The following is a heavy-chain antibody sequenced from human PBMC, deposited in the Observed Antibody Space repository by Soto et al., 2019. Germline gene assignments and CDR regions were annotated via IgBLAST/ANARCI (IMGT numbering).Heavy chain of an antibody. CDR3: ARTYDDSGPNSGGYGFDI. Sequence: SETLSLTCSVSGGSVSTYYWSWIRQPPGKGLEWIAYIYYSGSTSYNPSLKSRVTISLDTSKNQFSLKLSSVTAADTAVYYCARTYDDSGPNSGGYGFDIWGPGTMVTVSS. D-gene: IGHD3-22*01. CDR1: GGSVSTYY. J-gene: IGHJ3*02. V-gene: IGHV4-59*02. CDR2: IYYSGST.